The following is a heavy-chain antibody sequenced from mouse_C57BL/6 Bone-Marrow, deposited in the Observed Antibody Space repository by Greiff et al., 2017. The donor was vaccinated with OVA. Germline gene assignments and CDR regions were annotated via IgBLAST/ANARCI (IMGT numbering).Heavy chain of an antibody. V-gene: IGHV1-54*01. CDR1: GYAFTNYL. CDR2: INPGSGGT. Sequence: VQLQQSGAELVRPGTSVKVSCKASGYAFTNYLIEWVKQRPGQGLEWIGVINPGSGGTNYNVKFKGKATLTADKSSSTAYMQLSSLTSEDSAVYFCARREFTRYFDYWGQGTTLTVSS. J-gene: IGHJ2*01. CDR3: ARREFTRYFDY.